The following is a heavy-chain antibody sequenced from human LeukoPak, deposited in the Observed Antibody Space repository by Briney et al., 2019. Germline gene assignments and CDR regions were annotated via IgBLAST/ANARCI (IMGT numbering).Heavy chain of an antibody. J-gene: IGHJ4*02. CDR1: GYSFTSYW. CDR2: IHPGDSDT. V-gene: IGHV5-51*01. CDR3: ALDYYDTSGTDY. Sequence: PGESLKISCKGSGYSFTSYWIGWVRQLPGKGLEWMGIIHPGDSDTRYSPSFQGQVTISADKSISTAYLQWSSLKASDTALYYCALDYYDTSGTDYWGQRTLVTVSS. D-gene: IGHD3-22*01.